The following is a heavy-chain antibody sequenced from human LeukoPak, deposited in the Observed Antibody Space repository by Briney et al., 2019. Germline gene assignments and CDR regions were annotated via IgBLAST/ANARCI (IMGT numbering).Heavy chain of an antibody. V-gene: IGHV1-46*01. CDR1: GYTFSNYV. Sequence: ASVKVSCKASGYTFSNYVLTWVRQAPGQGLEWMGIINPSGGSTSYAQKFQGRVTMTRDTSTSTVYMELSSLRSEDTAVYYCARASAPSVRVYFDYWGQGTLVTVSS. J-gene: IGHJ4*02. D-gene: IGHD6-6*01. CDR3: ARASAPSVRVYFDY. CDR2: INPSGGST.